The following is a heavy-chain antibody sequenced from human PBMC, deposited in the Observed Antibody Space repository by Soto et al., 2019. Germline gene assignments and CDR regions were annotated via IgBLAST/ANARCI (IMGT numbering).Heavy chain of an antibody. CDR2: FSGSGGST. CDR3: AKDSRVGATTPAYFDY. D-gene: IGHD1-26*01. V-gene: IGHV3-23*01. CDR1: GFTFSSYA. J-gene: IGHJ4*02. Sequence: GSLRLSCAASGFTFSSYAMSWVRQAPGKGLEWVSGFSGSGGSTYYADSVRGRFTISRDNSKNTLYLQMNSLRAEDTAVYHCAKDSRVGATTPAYFDYWGQGTLVTVSS.